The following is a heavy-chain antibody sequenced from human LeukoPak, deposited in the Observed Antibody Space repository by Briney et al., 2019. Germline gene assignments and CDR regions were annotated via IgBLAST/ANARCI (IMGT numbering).Heavy chain of an antibody. V-gene: IGHV1-8*02. Sequence: GASVKISCKASGYTFTNYDINWVRQAPGQGLEWMGWMDANRGNTGYAHKFQGRVTMARSTSVSTAYMELSSLTSEDTAVYYCARGLSRCSSGNCYEPNWLDSWGQGTLVTVSS. CDR2: MDANRGNT. CDR3: ARGLSRCSSGNCYEPNWLDS. J-gene: IGHJ5*01. CDR1: GYTFTNYD. D-gene: IGHD2-2*01.